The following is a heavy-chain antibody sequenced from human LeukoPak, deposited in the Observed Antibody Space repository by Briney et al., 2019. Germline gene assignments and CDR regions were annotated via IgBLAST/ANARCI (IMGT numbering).Heavy chain of an antibody. J-gene: IGHJ4*02. CDR2: IYAGGST. CDR1: GFTVSSNF. Sequence: GGSLRLSCAASGFTVSSNFMSWVRQAPGKGLEWVSVIYAGGSTYYADSVKGRFTISRDNSKNTLCLQMNSLRAEDTAVYYCAKEGDFWSGYSDYWGQGTLVTVSS. V-gene: IGHV3-66*01. CDR3: AKEGDFWSGYSDY. D-gene: IGHD3-3*01.